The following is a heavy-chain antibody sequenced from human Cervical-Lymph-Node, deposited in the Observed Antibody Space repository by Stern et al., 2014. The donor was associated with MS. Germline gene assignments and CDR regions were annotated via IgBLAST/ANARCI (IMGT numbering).Heavy chain of an antibody. CDR1: GYTFTTYG. CDR2: ISADSGNT. D-gene: IGHD2-8*01. CDR3: ARDKMHAIDY. V-gene: IGHV1-18*01. J-gene: IGHJ4*02. Sequence: VQLVESGTEVKKPGASVLVSCKASGYTFTTYGITWVRQAPGQGLEWMGWISADSGNTKYAQKFQDRVTMTRDTTTGTAYMEVRSLRSEDTAVYYCARDKMHAIDYWGQGTQVTVPS.